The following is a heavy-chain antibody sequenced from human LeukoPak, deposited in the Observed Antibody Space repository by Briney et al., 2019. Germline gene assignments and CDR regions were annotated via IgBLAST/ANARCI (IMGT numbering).Heavy chain of an antibody. CDR2: IYYSGST. J-gene: IGHJ4*02. Sequence: SETLSLTCTVSGGSISSSSYYWGWIRQPPGKGLEWIGSIYYSGSTYYNPSLKSRVTISVDTSKNQFSLKLSSVTAADTAVYYCARRGSGVVVPAAMEYYFDYWGQGTLSPSPQ. D-gene: IGHD2-2*01. CDR3: ARRGSGVVVPAAMEYYFDY. CDR1: GGSISSSSYY. V-gene: IGHV4-39*01.